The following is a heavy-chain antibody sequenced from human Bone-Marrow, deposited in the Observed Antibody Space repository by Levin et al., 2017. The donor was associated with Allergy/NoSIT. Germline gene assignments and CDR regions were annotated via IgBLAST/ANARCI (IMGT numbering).Heavy chain of an antibody. D-gene: IGHD3-22*01. J-gene: IGHJ4*02. Sequence: SETLSLTCSVSGDAITISHSYWGWIRQPPGTGLECLGNVYYSGSTYYNPSLKSRVTMSLDTSKNLFSLKLSSVTAADTAVYFCAREAGSDSSGYFYWGRGILVTVSS. CDR3: AREAGSDSSGYFY. CDR2: VYYSGST. CDR1: GDAITISHSY. V-gene: IGHV4-39*07.